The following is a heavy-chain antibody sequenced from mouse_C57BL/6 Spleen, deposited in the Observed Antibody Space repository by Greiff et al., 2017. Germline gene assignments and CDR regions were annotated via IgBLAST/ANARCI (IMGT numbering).Heavy chain of an antibody. Sequence: EVQLQQSGPELVKPGASVKISCKASGYTFTDYYMNWVKQSHGKSLEWIGDINPNNGGTSYNQKFKGKATLTVDKSSSTAYMELRSLTSEDSAVYYCARYLYGDAMDYWGQGTSVTVAS. CDR3: ARYLYGDAMDY. V-gene: IGHV1-26*01. CDR2: INPNNGGT. D-gene: IGHD1-1*01. J-gene: IGHJ4*01. CDR1: GYTFTDYY.